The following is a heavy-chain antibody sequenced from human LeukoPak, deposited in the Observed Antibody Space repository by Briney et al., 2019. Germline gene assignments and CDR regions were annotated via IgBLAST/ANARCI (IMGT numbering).Heavy chain of an antibody. D-gene: IGHD6-13*01. CDR3: ARVTPYSSSWVIENFDY. V-gene: IGHV1-18*01. J-gene: IGHJ4*02. CDR2: ISAYNGNT. CDR1: GYTFTSYG. Sequence: ASVKVSCKASGYTFTSYGISWVRQAPGQGLEWRGWISAYNGNTSYAQKLQGRVTMTTDTSTSTAYMELRSLRSDDTAVYYCARVTPYSSSWVIENFDYWGQGTLVTVSS.